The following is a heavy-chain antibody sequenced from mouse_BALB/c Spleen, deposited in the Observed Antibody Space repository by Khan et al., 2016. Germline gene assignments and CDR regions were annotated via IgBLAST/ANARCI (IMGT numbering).Heavy chain of an antibody. Sequence: QVQLQQSGVELVRPGTSVKISCKASGYTFTNYWLGWVKQRPGHGLEWIGDIYPGGGYTNYNEKFKGKATLTADTSSSTAYMQLSSLTSEDSAVYFCARFYYGSSYWYFDVWGAGTTVTVSS. V-gene: IGHV1-63*02. CDR1: GYTFTNYW. CDR2: IYPGGGYT. D-gene: IGHD1-1*01. J-gene: IGHJ1*01. CDR3: ARFYYGSSYWYFDV.